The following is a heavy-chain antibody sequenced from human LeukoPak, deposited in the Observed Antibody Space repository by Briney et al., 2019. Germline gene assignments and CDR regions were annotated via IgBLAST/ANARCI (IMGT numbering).Heavy chain of an antibody. CDR3: ARVGSYSFDY. CDR1: GSTFSSYA. J-gene: IGHJ4*02. V-gene: IGHV3-30-3*01. D-gene: IGHD1-26*01. CDR2: ISYDGSNK. Sequence: GGSLRLSCAASGSTFSSYAMHWVRQAPGKGLEWVAVISYDGSNKYYADSVKGRFTISRDNSKNTLYLQMNSLRAEDTAVYYCARVGSYSFDYWGQGTLVTVSS.